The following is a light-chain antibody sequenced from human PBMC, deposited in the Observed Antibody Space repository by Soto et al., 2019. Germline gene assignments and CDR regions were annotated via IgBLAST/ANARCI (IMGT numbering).Light chain of an antibody. J-gene: IGLJ1*01. CDR1: SDDVGPYNY. Sequence: QSALTQPASVSGSPGQSVTISCTGTSDDVGPYNYVSRYQHHPGKAPRLLIYEVTNRPSGVSNRFSGSKSGNTASLTISGLQTEDEADYYCSSYRSGTTYVFGSGTKVTVL. CDR3: SSYRSGTTYV. CDR2: EVT. V-gene: IGLV2-14*01.